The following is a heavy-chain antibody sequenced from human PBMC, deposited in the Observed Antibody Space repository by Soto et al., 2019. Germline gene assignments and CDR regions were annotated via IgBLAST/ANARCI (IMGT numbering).Heavy chain of an antibody. D-gene: IGHD1-26*01. J-gene: IGHJ3*02. V-gene: IGHV3-49*04. CDR2: IRSKAYGGTT. Sequence: HPGGSLRLSCTASGFTFGDYAMSWVRQAPGKGLEWVGFIRSKAYGGTTEYAASVKGRFTISRDDSKSIAYLQMNSLKTEDTAVYYCTIAGIVGATTDGAFDIWGQGTMVTVSS. CDR1: GFTFGDYA. CDR3: TIAGIVGATTDGAFDI.